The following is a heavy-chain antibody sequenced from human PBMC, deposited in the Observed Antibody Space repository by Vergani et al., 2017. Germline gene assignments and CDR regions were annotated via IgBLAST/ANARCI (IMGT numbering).Heavy chain of an antibody. V-gene: IGHV4-34*01. CDR2: INHSGST. Sequence: QVQLQQWGAGLLKPSETLSLTCAVYGGSFSGYYWSWIRQPPGKGLEWIGEINHSGSTNYNPSLKSRVTISVDTSKNPFSLKLSAVTAADTAVYYCARQVLRFLRPQLRYFDLWGRGTLVTVSS. CDR3: ARQVLRFLRPQLRYFDL. J-gene: IGHJ2*01. CDR1: GGSFSGYY. D-gene: IGHD3-3*01.